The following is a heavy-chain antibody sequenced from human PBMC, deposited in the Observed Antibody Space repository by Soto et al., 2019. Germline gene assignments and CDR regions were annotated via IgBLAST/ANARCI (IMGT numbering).Heavy chain of an antibody. D-gene: IGHD3-22*01. CDR3: ARDDEERYYYDSSGYYPRAFDI. V-gene: IGHV3-48*02. J-gene: IGHJ3*02. CDR1: GFTSSSYS. CDR2: ISSSSSTI. Sequence: GGSLRLSCAASGFTSSSYSMNWVRQAPGKGLEWVSYISSSSSTIYYADSVKGRFTISRDNAKNSLYLQMNSLRDEDTAVYYCARDDEERYYYDSSGYYPRAFDIWGQGTMVTVSS.